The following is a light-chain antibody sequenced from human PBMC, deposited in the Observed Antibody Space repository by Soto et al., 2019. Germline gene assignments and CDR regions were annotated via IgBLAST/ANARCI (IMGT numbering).Light chain of an antibody. Sequence: QSALTQPASVSGSPGQSITISCTGTSSDIGGYKYVSWYQHHPGKVPQLIIYEVNNRPSGVSNRFSGSKSGNTASLTISGLQAEDEAVYYCSSYSSGSTLGVFGGGTNLTVL. J-gene: IGLJ3*02. CDR2: EVN. CDR3: SSYSSGSTLGV. CDR1: SSDIGGYKY. V-gene: IGLV2-14*01.